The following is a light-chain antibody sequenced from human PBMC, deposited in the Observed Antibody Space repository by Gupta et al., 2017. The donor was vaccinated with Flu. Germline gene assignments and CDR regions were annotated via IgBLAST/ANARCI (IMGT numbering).Light chain of an antibody. J-gene: IGKJ4*01. Sequence: SPSILAASVGDRVTITCRASQSITCLAWYQHKPGQAPTLRIYEATKVFSGVPSRFSGSGSGTEFSLTISSLQPQDFATYYCQQDYSYLLSFGGGTKVEIK. CDR1: QSITC. CDR2: EAT. V-gene: IGKV1-5*01. CDR3: QQDYSYLLS.